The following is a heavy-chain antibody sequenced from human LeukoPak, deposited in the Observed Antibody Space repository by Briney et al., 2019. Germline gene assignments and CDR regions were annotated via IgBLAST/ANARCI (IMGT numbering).Heavy chain of an antibody. CDR3: AKEDWNYNTNWFDA. V-gene: IGHV3-23*01. CDR1: GSTFISNV. J-gene: IGHJ5*02. D-gene: IGHD1-7*01. Sequence: GASLRPSCAAAGSTFISNVMRLVRQPPGRGLGWVSVISGSGGSTYYADSVKGRFTVSRDNSKNTMYLQMSSLRAEDTAVYDGAKEDWNYNTNWFDAWGQGTLVTVSS. CDR2: ISGSGGST.